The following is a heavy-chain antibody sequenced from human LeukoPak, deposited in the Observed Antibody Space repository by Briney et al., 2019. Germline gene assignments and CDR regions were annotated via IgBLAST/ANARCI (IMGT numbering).Heavy chain of an antibody. Sequence: GGSLRLSCAPSGFTFSNNAMSWVRQAPGKGLEWVSGISGSGGSTYYADSVKGRFTISRDNSKNTLYLQMNSLRDEDTAVYYCASGAVSYAFDIWGQGTMVTVSS. CDR1: GFTFSNNA. D-gene: IGHD2-15*01. J-gene: IGHJ3*02. CDR3: ASGAVSYAFDI. CDR2: ISGSGGST. V-gene: IGHV3-23*01.